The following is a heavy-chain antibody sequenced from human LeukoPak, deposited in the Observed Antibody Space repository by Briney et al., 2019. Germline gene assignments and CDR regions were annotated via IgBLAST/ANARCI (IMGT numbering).Heavy chain of an antibody. D-gene: IGHD6-13*01. J-gene: IGHJ6*02. CDR3: ARGYSSWSLAYYYYGMDV. CDR2: IYSGGST. Sequence: GGSLRLSCAASGFTVSSNYMSWVRQAPGKGLEWVSVIYSGGSTYYADSVKGRFTISRDNSKNTLYLQMNSLRAEDTAVYYSARGYSSWSLAYYYYGMDVWGQGTTVTVSS. CDR1: GFTVSSNY. V-gene: IGHV3-53*01.